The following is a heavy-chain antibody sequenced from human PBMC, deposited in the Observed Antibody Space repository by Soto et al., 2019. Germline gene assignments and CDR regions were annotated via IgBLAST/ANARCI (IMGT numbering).Heavy chain of an antibody. V-gene: IGHV6-1*01. D-gene: IGHD3-10*01. CDR2: TYYRSKWYN. J-gene: IGHJ5*02. Sequence: SQTLSLTCAISRDSVSSNSAAWNWIRQSPSRGLEWLGRTYYRSKWYNDYAVSVKSRITINPDTSKNQFSLQLNSVTPEDTAVYYCARADYGSGSYYSTNWFDPWGQGTLVTVSS. CDR3: ARADYGSGSYYSTNWFDP. CDR1: RDSVSSNSAA.